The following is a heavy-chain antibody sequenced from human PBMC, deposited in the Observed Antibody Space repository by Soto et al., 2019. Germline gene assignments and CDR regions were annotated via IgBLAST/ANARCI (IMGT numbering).Heavy chain of an antibody. CDR1: VGSISSSKNY. CDR3: SRRYSFGSGKYGVDV. D-gene: IGHD3-10*01. V-gene: IGHV4-39*01. J-gene: IGHJ6*02. CDR2: ISYSGST. Sequence: SETLSPSCTVSVGSISSSKNYWFWIRHPPGKGLEWIGTISYSGSTYYNPSLNGRVIISVDTSKNQFSLKLSSLTAADTAVYYCSRRYSFGSGKYGVDVWGQGTMVTVSS.